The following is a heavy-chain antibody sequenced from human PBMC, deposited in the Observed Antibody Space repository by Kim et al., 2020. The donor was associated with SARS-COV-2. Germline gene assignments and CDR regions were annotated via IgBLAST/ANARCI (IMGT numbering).Heavy chain of an antibody. CDR2: INHSGST. D-gene: IGHD3-10*01. V-gene: IGHV4-34*01. Sequence: SETLSLTCAVYGGSFSGYYWSWIRQPPGKGLEWIGEINHSGSTNYNPSLKSRVTISVDTSKNQFSLKLSSVTAADTAVYYCARDGRGTMVRGVIKYYYY. CDR3: ARDGRGTMVRGVIKYYYY. CDR1: GGSFSGYY. J-gene: IGHJ6*01.